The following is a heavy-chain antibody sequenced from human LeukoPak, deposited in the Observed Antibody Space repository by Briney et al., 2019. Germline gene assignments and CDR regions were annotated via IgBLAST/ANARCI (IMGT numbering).Heavy chain of an antibody. CDR3: ARLREMATIQPLDY. J-gene: IGHJ4*02. CDR2: ISSSSSTI. D-gene: IGHD5-24*01. V-gene: IGHV3-48*01. CDR1: GFTFSSYS. Sequence: GGSLRPSCAASGFTFSSYSMNWVRQAPGKGLEWVSYISSSSSTIYYADSVKGRFTISRDNAKNSLYLQMNSLRAEDTAVYYCARLREMATIQPLDYWGQGTLVTVSS.